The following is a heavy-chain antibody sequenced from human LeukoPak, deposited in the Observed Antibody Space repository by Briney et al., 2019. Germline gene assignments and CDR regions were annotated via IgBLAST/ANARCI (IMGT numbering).Heavy chain of an antibody. Sequence: SETLSLTCAVYGGSFSGYYWSWIRQPPGKGLEWIGEINHSGSTNYNPSLKSRVTISVDTSKNQFSLKLSSVTAADTAVYYCARGSPYDIAARPAVWGQGTLVTVSS. J-gene: IGHJ4*02. D-gene: IGHD6-6*01. V-gene: IGHV4-34*01. CDR3: ARGSPYDIAARPAV. CDR1: GGSFSGYY. CDR2: INHSGST.